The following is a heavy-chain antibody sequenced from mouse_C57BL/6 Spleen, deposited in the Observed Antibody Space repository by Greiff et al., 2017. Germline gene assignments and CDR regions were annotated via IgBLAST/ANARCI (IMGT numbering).Heavy chain of an antibody. CDR1: GYTFTDYE. CDR3: TRGRS. Sequence: QVQLKQSGAELVRPGASVTLSCKASGYTFTDYEMHWVKQTPAHGLEWIGAIDPETGGTAYNQKFKGKARLTADKSSSTAYMELRSLTSEDSAVYYWTRGRSWGQGTTLTVSS. J-gene: IGHJ2*01. CDR2: IDPETGGT. V-gene: IGHV1-15*01.